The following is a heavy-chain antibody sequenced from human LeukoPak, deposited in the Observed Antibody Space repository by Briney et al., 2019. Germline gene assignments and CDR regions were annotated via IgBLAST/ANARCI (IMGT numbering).Heavy chain of an antibody. J-gene: IGHJ4*02. CDR1: RFSISGYW. D-gene: IGHD5-18*01. CDR3: ARDPSRGYTYGYGDL. V-gene: IGHV3-7*01. Sequence: GGSLRLSCAAARFSISGYWMNWVRQAPGKGLEWVANIMKDGTEKYYVDSVKGRFTISRDNAKSSLYLQMNSLGAEDTAVYHCARDPSRGYTYGYGDLWGQGTLVTVSS. CDR2: IMKDGTEK.